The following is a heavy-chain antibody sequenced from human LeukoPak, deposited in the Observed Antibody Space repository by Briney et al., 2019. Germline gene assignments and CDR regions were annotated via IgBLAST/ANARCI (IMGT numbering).Heavy chain of an antibody. CDR2: IHTSGKT. Sequence: SETLSLTCTASGGSISGYYWSWIRQPAGAGLEWIGHIHTSGKTNYNLSLKSRVSISVDTSKNQFSLKLTSVTAADTAVYYCVRGGSAAAAVFDYWGQGTLVTVSS. J-gene: IGHJ4*02. V-gene: IGHV4-4*07. CDR1: GGSISGYY. D-gene: IGHD6-13*01. CDR3: VRGGSAAAAVFDY.